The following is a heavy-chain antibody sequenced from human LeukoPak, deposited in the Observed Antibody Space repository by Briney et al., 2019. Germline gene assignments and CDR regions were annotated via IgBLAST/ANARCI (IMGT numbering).Heavy chain of an antibody. V-gene: IGHV3-9*01. D-gene: IGHD2-15*01. J-gene: IGHJ4*02. CDR1: GFTFDDYA. CDR2: ISWNSGSI. CDR3: AKGKVVVAATGLDY. Sequence: GGSLRLSCAASGFTFDDYAMHWVRQAPGKGLEWVSGISWNSGSIGYADSVKGRFTISRDNAKNSLYLQMNSLRAEDTALYYCAKGKVVVAATGLDYWGQGTLVTVSS.